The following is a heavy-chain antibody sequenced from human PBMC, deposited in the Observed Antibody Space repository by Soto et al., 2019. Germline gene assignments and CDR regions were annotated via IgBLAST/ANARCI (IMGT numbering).Heavy chain of an antibody. CDR1: GFTVSSNY. CDR2: IYSGGST. CDR3: VRRVPYCSGGSCYDDY. Sequence: EVQLVETGGGLIQPGGSLRLSCAASGFTVSSNYMSWVRQAPGKGLEWVSVIYSGGSTYYADSVKGRFTISRDNSKNTLYLQMNSLRAEDTAVYYCVRRVPYCSGGSCYDDYWGQGTLVTVSS. J-gene: IGHJ4*02. V-gene: IGHV3-53*02. D-gene: IGHD2-15*01.